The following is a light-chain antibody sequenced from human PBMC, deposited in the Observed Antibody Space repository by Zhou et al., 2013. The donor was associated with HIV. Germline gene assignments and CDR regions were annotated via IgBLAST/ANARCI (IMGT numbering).Light chain of an antibody. CDR3: QQAHSFPYT. V-gene: IGKV1-12*01. Sequence: DIQMTQSPSSLSASVGDRVTITCRASQDIRSYIAWYQQKPGKVPKLLIYGASGLQSGVPSRFSGSGSGTDYTLTISSLQPEDFATYYCQQAHSFPYTFGQGTKLETK. J-gene: IGKJ2*01. CDR1: QDIRSY. CDR2: GAS.